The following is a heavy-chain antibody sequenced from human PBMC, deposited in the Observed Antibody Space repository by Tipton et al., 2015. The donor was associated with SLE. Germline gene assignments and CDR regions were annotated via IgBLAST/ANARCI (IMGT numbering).Heavy chain of an antibody. CDR3: ARDLAARGGHYFDY. V-gene: IGHV4-59*01. Sequence: TLSLTCTVSGGSISSYYWSWIRQPPGKGLEWIGYIYYSGSTNYNPSLKSRVTISVDTSKNQFSLKLSSVTAADTAAYYCARDLAARGGHYFDYWGQGTLVTVSS. CDR2: IYYSGST. D-gene: IGHD6-6*01. J-gene: IGHJ4*02. CDR1: GGSISSYY.